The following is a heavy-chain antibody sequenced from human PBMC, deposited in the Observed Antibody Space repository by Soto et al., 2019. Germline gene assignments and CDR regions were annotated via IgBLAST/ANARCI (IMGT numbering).Heavy chain of an antibody. D-gene: IGHD2-8*01. J-gene: IGHJ5*01. V-gene: IGHV6-1*01. CDR2: TYYRSKWYN. Sequence: PSQTLSLTCAISWDSVSTNDATCDWIRQSPSRGLEWLGRTYYRSKWYNDYAESVKGRITINPDTFNNQLSLHLNSVTPDDTAVYYCTRLIGNSWLDSWGQGTLVTSPQ. CDR1: WDSVSTNDAT. CDR3: TRLIGNSWLDS.